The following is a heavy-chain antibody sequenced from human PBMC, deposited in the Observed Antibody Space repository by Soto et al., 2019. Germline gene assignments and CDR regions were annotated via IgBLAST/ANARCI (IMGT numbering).Heavy chain of an antibody. V-gene: IGHV4-30-2*02. CDR3: AGGIASRPLGY. CDR2: IYHSGST. J-gene: IGHJ4*02. D-gene: IGHD6-6*01. CDR1: GGSISSGGYS. Sequence: QLQMQESGSGLVKPSQTLSLTCAVSGGSISSGGYSWSWIRQPPGQGLEWIGYIYHSGSTYYNPRLKCRGARAVDSFTYQFSLKLSAVNAADTSLYYCAGGIASRPLGYWGQGTLVTVSS.